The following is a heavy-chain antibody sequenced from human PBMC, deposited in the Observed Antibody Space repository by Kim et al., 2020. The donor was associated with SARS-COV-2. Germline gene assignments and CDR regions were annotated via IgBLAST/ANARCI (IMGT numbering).Heavy chain of an antibody. D-gene: IGHD3-10*01. CDR2: IWYDGSNK. V-gene: IGHV3-33*06. CDR1: GFTFSSYG. CDR3: AKAFDYYGSGRYGMDV. J-gene: IGHJ6*02. Sequence: GGSLRLSCAASGFTFSSYGMHWVRQAPGKGLEWVAVIWYDGSNKYYADSVKGRFTISRDNSKNTLYLQMNSLRAEDTAVYYCAKAFDYYGSGRYGMDVWGQGTTVTVSS.